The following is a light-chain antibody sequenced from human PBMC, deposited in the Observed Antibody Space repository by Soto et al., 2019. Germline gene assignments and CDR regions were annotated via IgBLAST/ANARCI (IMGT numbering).Light chain of an antibody. CDR3: LQDNDWPLST. CDR2: GAS. J-gene: IGKJ5*01. Sequence: ELVMTQSPATLSVSPGERAALSCRASESVSSNLAWYQQRPGQAPRLVIYGASTRATGIPDRFSGGGSGTEFTLTISSLQSEDSGIYYCLQDNDWPLSTFGQGTRLEIK. CDR1: ESVSSN. V-gene: IGKV3-15*01.